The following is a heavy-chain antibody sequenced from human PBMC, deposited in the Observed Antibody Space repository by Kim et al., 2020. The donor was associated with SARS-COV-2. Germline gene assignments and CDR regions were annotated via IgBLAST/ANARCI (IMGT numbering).Heavy chain of an antibody. CDR1: GGSISSSSYY. V-gene: IGHV4-39*01. D-gene: IGHD3-3*01. CDR3: ARLRGDLIWSGYYGGWFDP. J-gene: IGHJ5*02. Sequence: SETLSLTCTVSGGSISSSSYYWGWIRQPPGKGLEWIGSIYYSGSTYYNPSLKSRVTISVDTSKNQFSLKLSSVTAADTAVYYCARLRGDLIWSGYYGGWFDPWGQGTLVTVSS. CDR2: IYYSGST.